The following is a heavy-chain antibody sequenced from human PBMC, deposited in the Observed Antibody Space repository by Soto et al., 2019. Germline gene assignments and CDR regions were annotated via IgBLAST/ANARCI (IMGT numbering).Heavy chain of an antibody. CDR3: TTDFRLVVVPAFVYWFDP. CDR2: ISGSGGST. CDR1: GFTFSSYA. J-gene: IGHJ5*02. V-gene: IGHV3-23*01. Sequence: GGSLRLSCAASGFTFSSYAMSWVRQAPGKGLEWVSAISGSGGSTYYADSVKGRFTISRDNSKNTLYLQMNSLRAEDTAVYYCTTDFRLVVVPAFVYWFDPWGQGTLVTVSS. D-gene: IGHD2-2*01.